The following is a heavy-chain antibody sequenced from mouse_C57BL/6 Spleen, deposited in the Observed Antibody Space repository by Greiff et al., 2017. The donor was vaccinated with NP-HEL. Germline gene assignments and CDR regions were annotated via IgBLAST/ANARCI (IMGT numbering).Heavy chain of an antibody. CDR1: GFSLTSYG. CDR3: AKNYDYDGDWYFDV. D-gene: IGHD2-4*01. J-gene: IGHJ1*03. V-gene: IGHV2-4*01. CDR2: IWSGGST. Sequence: QVQLQQSGPGLVQPSQSLSITCTVSGFSLTSYGVHWVRQPPGTGLEWLGVIWSGGSTDSNAAFISRLSISKDNSKSQVFFKMNSLQADDTAIYYCAKNYDYDGDWYFDVWGTGTTVTVSS.